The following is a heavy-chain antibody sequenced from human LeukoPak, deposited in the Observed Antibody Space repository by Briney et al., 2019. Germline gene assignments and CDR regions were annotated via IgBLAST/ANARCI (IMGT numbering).Heavy chain of an antibody. D-gene: IGHD3-10*01. V-gene: IGHV3-23*01. CDR1: GFTFVNSA. CDR2: ITGGGDT. CDR3: ARGSTPGNGYYFGY. J-gene: IGHJ4*02. Sequence: PGGSLRLSCAASGFTFVNSAMGWVRQAPGKGLEWVSSITGGGDTYYADSVRGRFTISRDNSRNTLYLQMNSLRAEDTDVYYCARGSTPGNGYYFGYWGQGTLVTVSS.